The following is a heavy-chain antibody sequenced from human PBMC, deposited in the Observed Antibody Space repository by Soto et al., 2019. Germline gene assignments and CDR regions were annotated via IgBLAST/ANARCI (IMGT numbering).Heavy chain of an antibody. Sequence: GGSLRLSCAASGFTFSNAWMSWVRQAPGKGLEWVGRIKSKTDGGTTDYAAPVKGRFTISRDDSKNTLYLQMNSLKTEDTAVYYCTTGNTIFGVVPDYWGQGALVTVSS. J-gene: IGHJ4*02. CDR2: IKSKTDGGTT. V-gene: IGHV3-15*01. D-gene: IGHD3-3*01. CDR3: TTGNTIFGVVPDY. CDR1: GFTFSNAW.